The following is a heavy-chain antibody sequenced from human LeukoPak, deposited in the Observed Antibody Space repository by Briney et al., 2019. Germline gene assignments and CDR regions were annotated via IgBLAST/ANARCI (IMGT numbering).Heavy chain of an antibody. V-gene: IGHV3-74*01. CDR2: INSDGSST. J-gene: IGHJ6*02. CDR1: GFTFSSYW. Sequence: GGSLILSCSASGFTFSSYWMHWVRQAPGKGLVWVSRINSDGSSTTYADSVKGRFTISRNNAKNTLYLQMNSLRAEDTAVYYCARDGDYDLWSGLFAMDVWGQGTAVTVSS. D-gene: IGHD3-3*01. CDR3: ARDGDYDLWSGLFAMDV.